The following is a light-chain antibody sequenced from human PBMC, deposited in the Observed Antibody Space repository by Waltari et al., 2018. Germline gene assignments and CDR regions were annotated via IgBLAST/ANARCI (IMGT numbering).Light chain of an antibody. CDR3: SSYTSSSTLVL. Sequence: QSALPQPASLSGSPGPSIPISCTGTRRDVVGYNYVTWYQQNPGKAPKLMIDDVSNRPSGFAIRFSVSRSGKTASLTISGLQAEVEADYYCSSYTSSSTLVLFGGGTKLTVL. J-gene: IGLJ2*01. V-gene: IGLV2-14*01. CDR1: RRDVVGYNY. CDR2: DVS.